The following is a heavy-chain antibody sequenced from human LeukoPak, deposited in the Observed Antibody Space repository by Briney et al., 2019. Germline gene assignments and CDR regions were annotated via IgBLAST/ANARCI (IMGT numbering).Heavy chain of an antibody. CDR2: ISGSGGST. D-gene: IGHD2-15*01. V-gene: IGHV3-23*01. CDR1: GFTFSSYG. CDR3: AREIVVVVAATRYYYYGVDV. Sequence: GGSLRLSCAASGFTFSSYGMSWVRQAPGKGLEWVSAISGSGGSTYYADSVKGRFTISRDNSKNTLYLQMNSLRAEDTAVYYCAREIVVVVAATRYYYYGVDVWGQGTTVTVSS. J-gene: IGHJ6*02.